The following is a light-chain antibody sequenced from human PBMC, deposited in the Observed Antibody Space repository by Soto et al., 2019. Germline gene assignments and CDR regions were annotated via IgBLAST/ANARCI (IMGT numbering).Light chain of an antibody. J-gene: IGLJ2*01. CDR2: NVS. V-gene: IGLV2-14*01. CDR1: SSDVGGYNY. Sequence: QSALTQPASVSGSPGQSITISCTGTSSDVGGYNYVSWYQQHPGKAPKLIIYNVSNRPSGVSNRFSGSKSGNTASLTISGLQADDEGHYYCSSFTSSNTVLFGGGTKLTV. CDR3: SSFTSSNTVL.